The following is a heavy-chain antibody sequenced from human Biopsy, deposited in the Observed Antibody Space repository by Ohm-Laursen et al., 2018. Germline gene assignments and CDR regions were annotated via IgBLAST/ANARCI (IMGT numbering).Heavy chain of an antibody. Sequence: GSLRLSCSASGFTFSGFSMNWVRQAPGKGLEWVSSISASGNHIYYTDSVKGRFTVSRDNGKNSVYLQMNSLRAEDTAVYYCARAYPPPGRRLVVVAGDFDCWGQGTRVTVSS. CDR3: ARAYPPPGRRLVVVAGDFDC. D-gene: IGHD2-15*01. CDR2: ISASGNHI. V-gene: IGHV3-21*01. CDR1: GFTFSGFS. J-gene: IGHJ4*02.